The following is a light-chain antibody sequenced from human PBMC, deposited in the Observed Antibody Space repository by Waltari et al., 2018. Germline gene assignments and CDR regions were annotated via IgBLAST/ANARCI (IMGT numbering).Light chain of an antibody. J-gene: IGKJ2*01. V-gene: IGKV3-20*01. CDR2: GAS. Sequence: ASQRLTKNNLAGEQQKPGQAPRLLIYGASSRAAGIPDRFSGSCSGTDFTLTISSLEPEDSAMYYCQQYGSSILYTFGQGTKLEIK. CDR1: QRLTKNN. CDR3: QQYGSSILYT.